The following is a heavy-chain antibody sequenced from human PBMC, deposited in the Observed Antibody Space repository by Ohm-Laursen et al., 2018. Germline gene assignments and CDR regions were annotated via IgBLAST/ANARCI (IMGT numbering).Heavy chain of an antibody. CDR2: IYPADSDT. V-gene: IGHV5-51*03. D-gene: IGHD3-22*01. CDR3: ARYLAYDSTTGYFDL. J-gene: IGHJ2*01. Sequence: GESLRISCKGSGYSFTSYWIGWVRQMPGKGLEWMGIIYPADSDTRYSPSFQGQVTISADKSISTAYLQWSSLKASDTAMYYCARYLAYDSTTGYFDLWGRGTLVTVSS. CDR1: GYSFTSYW.